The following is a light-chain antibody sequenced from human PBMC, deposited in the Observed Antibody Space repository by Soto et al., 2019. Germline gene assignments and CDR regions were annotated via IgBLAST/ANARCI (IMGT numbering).Light chain of an antibody. CDR3: QQYGSSPPVT. CDR1: QSVSSSY. CDR2: GAS. Sequence: EIVLTQSPGTLSLSPGERATLSCRASQSVSSSYLAWYQQKPGQAPRLLIYGASSRATGIPDRFSGSGSGTEFTLTISRLEPEDFAVYYCQQYGSSPPVTFGAGTKVEIK. V-gene: IGKV3-20*01. J-gene: IGKJ4*01.